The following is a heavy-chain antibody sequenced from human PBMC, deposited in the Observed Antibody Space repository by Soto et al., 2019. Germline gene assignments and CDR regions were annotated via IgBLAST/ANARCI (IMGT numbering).Heavy chain of an antibody. J-gene: IGHJ4*02. V-gene: IGHV1-46*01. CDR1: GYTFTSYY. CDR3: ARSVYYDFWSGYYTQFDY. Sequence: ASVKVSCKASGYTFTSYYMHWVRQAPGEGLEWMGIINPSGGSTSYAQKFQGRVTMTTDTSTSTAYMELRSLRSDDTAVYYCARSVYYDFWSGYYTQFDYWGQGTLVTVSS. CDR2: INPSGGST. D-gene: IGHD3-3*01.